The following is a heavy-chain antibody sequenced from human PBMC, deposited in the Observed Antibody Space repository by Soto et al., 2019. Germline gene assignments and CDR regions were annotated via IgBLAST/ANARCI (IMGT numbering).Heavy chain of an antibody. V-gene: IGHV4-4*07. CDR3: ARSSHKESWFDP. J-gene: IGHJ5*02. Sequence: PSESLSLTCIVSICSLNNFYWGWIRQTAGKGLEWIGRIHASGSTNYNPSLKSRATLSVDTSKNQLSLKVRSVTAADTAVYYCARSSHKESWFDPWGQGTLVTVSS. CDR2: IHASGST. CDR1: ICSLNNFY. D-gene: IGHD6-19*01.